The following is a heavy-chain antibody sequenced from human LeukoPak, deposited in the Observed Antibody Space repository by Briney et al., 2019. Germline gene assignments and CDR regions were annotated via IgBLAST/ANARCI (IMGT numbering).Heavy chain of an antibody. Sequence: TSETLSLTCAVYGGSFSGYYWSWIRQPPGKGLEWIGEINHSGSTNYNPSLKSRVTISVDTSKNQFSLKLSSVTAADTAVYYCARGYCSGGSCYVRRGMDVWGQGTTVTVSS. J-gene: IGHJ6*02. CDR3: ARGYCSGGSCYVRRGMDV. CDR1: GGSFSGYY. CDR2: INHSGST. D-gene: IGHD2-15*01. V-gene: IGHV4-34*01.